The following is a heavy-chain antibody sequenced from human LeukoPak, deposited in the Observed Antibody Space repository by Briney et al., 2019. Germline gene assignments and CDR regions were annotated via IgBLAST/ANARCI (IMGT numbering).Heavy chain of an antibody. D-gene: IGHD1-7*01. CDR1: GFTFSSYA. J-gene: IGHJ6*03. V-gene: IGHV3-53*01. CDR3: ARATGTSIHPLFYMDV. Sequence: GGSLRLSCAASGFTFSSYAMSWVRQAPGKGLEWVSVIYSGGSTYYADSVKGRFTISRDNSKNTLYLQMNSLRAEDTAVYYCARATGTSIHPLFYMDVWGKGTTVTVSS. CDR2: IYSGGST.